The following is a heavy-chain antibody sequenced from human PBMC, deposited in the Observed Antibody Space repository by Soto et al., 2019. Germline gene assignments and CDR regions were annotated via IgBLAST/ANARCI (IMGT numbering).Heavy chain of an antibody. J-gene: IGHJ4*02. CDR3: ATQRPTSSGWYEYFDY. V-gene: IGHV1-24*01. D-gene: IGHD6-19*01. Sequence: ASVKVSCKVSGYTLTGLSMHWVRQAPGKGLEWMGGFDPEDGETIYAQKFQGRVTMTEDTSTDTAYMELSSLRSEDTAVYYCATQRPTSSGWYEYFDYWGQGTLVTVSS. CDR2: FDPEDGET. CDR1: GYTLTGLS.